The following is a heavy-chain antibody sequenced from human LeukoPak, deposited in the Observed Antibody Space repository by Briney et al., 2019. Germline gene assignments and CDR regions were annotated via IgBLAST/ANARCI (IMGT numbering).Heavy chain of an antibody. V-gene: IGHV1-2*06. CDR3: ARRALTNLYRWFDP. D-gene: IGHD3-16*02. J-gene: IGHJ5*02. CDR2: ISPNYGGT. Sequence: ASVKVSCKTSGYRFTDYDMHWVRQAPGQGLEWMGRISPNYGGTNYAEKFHGRVTMTTDTSISTAYMEQSRLRSDDTAIYYCARRALTNLYRWFDPWDQGTLVTVSS. CDR1: GYRFTDYD.